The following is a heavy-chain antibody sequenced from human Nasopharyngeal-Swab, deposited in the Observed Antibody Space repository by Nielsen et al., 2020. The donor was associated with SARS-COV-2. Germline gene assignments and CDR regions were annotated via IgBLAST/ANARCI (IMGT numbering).Heavy chain of an antibody. CDR2: INHSGST. Sequence: ESLKISCAASGFTFSSYSMNWVRQPPGKGLEWIGEINHSGSTNYNPSLKSRVTISVDTSKNQFSLKLSSVTAADTAVYYCARGRDYGDPFDYWGQGTLVTVSS. CDR1: GFTFSSYS. D-gene: IGHD4-17*01. CDR3: ARGRDYGDPFDY. V-gene: IGHV4-34*01. J-gene: IGHJ4*02.